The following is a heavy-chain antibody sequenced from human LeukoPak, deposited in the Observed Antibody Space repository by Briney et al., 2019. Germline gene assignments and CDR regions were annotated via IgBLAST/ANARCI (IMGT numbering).Heavy chain of an antibody. V-gene: IGHV3-73*01. D-gene: IGHD2-2*01. CDR2: IRSKANSYAT. CDR1: GFTFSGSA. CDR3: ARARDREIVVVPAAHYMDV. J-gene: IGHJ6*03. Sequence: GGSLRLSCAASGFTFSGSAMHWVRQASGKGLEWVGRIRSKANSYATAYAASVKGRFTISRDDSKNTAYPQMNSLKTEDTAVYYCARARDREIVVVPAAHYMDVWGKGTTVTISS.